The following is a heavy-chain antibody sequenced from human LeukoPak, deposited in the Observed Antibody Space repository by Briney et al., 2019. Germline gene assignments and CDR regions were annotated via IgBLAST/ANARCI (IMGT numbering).Heavy chain of an antibody. J-gene: IGHJ6*02. D-gene: IGHD3-10*01. CDR3: ARDGYGSGSPLGYYGMDV. Sequence: PSETLSLTCTVSGGSISSYYWSWIRQPPGKGLEWIGYIYYSGSTNYNPSLKSRVTISLDTPKNQFSLKLSSVTAADTAVYYCARDGYGSGSPLGYYGMDVWGQGTTVTVSS. CDR1: GGSISSYY. CDR2: IYYSGST. V-gene: IGHV4-59*01.